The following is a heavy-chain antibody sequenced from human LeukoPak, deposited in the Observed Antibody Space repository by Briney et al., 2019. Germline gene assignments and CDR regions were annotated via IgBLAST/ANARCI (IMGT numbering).Heavy chain of an antibody. V-gene: IGHV1-69*04. CDR2: IIPILGIA. CDR1: GGTFSSYA. J-gene: IGHJ4*02. D-gene: IGHD5-24*01. Sequence: GASVKVSCKASGGTFSSYAISWVRQAPGQGLEWMGRIIPILGIANYAQKFQGRVTITADKSTSTAYMELSSLRSEDTAVYYCASGYTIAGNGGGLFDYWGQGTLVTVSS. CDR3: ASGYTIAGNGGGLFDY.